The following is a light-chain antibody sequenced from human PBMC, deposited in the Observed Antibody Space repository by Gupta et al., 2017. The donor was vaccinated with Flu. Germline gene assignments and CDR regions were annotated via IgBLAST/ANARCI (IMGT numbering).Light chain of an antibody. CDR2: DDS. J-gene: IGLJ1*01. Sequence: SFVLTQPPSVSVAPGKTASIPCGGNNIGPKSVHWYQQKPGQAPMLVVYDDSDRPSGIPERFSGSKSGNTATLTISRVEAGDEADYYCQVWDSSSDHPVFGTGTKVAVL. V-gene: IGLV3-21*03. CDR3: QVWDSSSDHPV. CDR1: NIGPKS.